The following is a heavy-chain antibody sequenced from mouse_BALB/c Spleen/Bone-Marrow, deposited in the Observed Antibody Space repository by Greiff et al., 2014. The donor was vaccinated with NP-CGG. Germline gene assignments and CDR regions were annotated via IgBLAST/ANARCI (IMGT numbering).Heavy chain of an antibody. CDR3: AKRGAYGNFWFAY. Sequence: LKESGGGLVKPGGALKLSCAASGFTFSSYAMSWVRPTPEKRLGWVASISSGGSTYYPDSVKGRFTISRDNARNILYLQMSSLRSEDTAMYYCAKRGAYGNFWFAYWGQGTLVTVSA. CDR1: GFTFSSYA. D-gene: IGHD2-10*02. V-gene: IGHV5-6-5*01. CDR2: ISSGGST. J-gene: IGHJ3*01.